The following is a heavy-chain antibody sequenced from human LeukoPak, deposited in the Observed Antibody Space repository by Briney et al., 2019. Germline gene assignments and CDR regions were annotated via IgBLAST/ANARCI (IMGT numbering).Heavy chain of an antibody. CDR2: FDPEDGET. CDR1: GYTLTELS. V-gene: IGHV1-24*01. Sequence: ASVKVSCKVSGYTLTELSMHWVRQAPGKGLEWMGGFDPEDGETIYAQKFQGRVTMTEDTSTDTAYMELSSLRSEDTAVYYCATDLSRYYYDSSGYYFWGQGTLVTVSS. CDR3: ATDLSRYYYDSSGYYF. J-gene: IGHJ4*02. D-gene: IGHD3-22*01.